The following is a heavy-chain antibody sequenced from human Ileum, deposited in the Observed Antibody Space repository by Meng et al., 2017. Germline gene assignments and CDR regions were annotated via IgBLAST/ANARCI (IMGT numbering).Heavy chain of an antibody. Sequence: GESLKISCAASGFTFSRYAMSWVRQAPGKGLEWVSVITDGNTFYADSVQGRFTISRDNSENMVYLKMNNLRVEDTAEYFCAKWGTGDAYGFVDHWGQGTLVTVSS. J-gene: IGHJ4*02. CDR3: AKWGTGDAYGFVDH. CDR1: GFTFSRYA. V-gene: IGHV3-23*01. D-gene: IGHD3-10*01. CDR2: ITDGNT.